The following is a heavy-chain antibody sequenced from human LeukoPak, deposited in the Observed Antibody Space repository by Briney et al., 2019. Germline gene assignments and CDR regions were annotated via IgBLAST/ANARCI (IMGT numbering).Heavy chain of an antibody. CDR1: GFTFSSYA. D-gene: IGHD3-22*01. J-gene: IGHJ4*02. V-gene: IGHV3-23*01. CDR2: ISGSGGST. CDR3: AKKSRPYYYDSSGYPLDY. Sequence: GGSLRLSCAASGFTFSSYAMSWVRQAPGKGLEWVSAISGSGGSTDYADSVKGRFTISRANSKNTLYLQMNSLRAEDTAVYYCAKKSRPYYYDSSGYPLDYWGQGTLVTVAS.